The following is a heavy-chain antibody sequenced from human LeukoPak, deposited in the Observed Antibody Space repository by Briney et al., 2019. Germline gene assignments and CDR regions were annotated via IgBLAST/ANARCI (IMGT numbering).Heavy chain of an antibody. Sequence: SETLSLTCTVSGGSISSTSYYWGWIRQPPGKGLEWIGSIYYSGGTYYNPSLKSRVTISVDTSKNQFSLKLSSVTAADTAVYYCARGSKAAPGTFDYWGQGTLVTVSS. J-gene: IGHJ4*02. V-gene: IGHV4-39*07. CDR2: IYYSGGT. CDR3: ARGSKAAPGTFDY. CDR1: GGSISSTSYY. D-gene: IGHD6-13*01.